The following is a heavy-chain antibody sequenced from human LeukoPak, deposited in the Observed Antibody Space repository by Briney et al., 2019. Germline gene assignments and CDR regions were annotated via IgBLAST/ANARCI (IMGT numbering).Heavy chain of an antibody. CDR3: AKEGDIVVVPAAMQSDY. D-gene: IGHD2-2*01. CDR1: GFTFSSHA. J-gene: IGHJ4*02. Sequence: PGGSLRLSCAASGFTFSSHAMSWVRQAPGKGLEWVSAISGSGGSTYYADSVKGRFTISRDNSKNTLYLQMNSLRAEDTAVYYCAKEGDIVVVPAAMQSDYWGQGTLVTVSS. CDR2: ISGSGGST. V-gene: IGHV3-23*01.